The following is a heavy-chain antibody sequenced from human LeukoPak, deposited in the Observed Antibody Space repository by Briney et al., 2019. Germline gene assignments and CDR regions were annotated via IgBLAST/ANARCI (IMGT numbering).Heavy chain of an antibody. Sequence: GSLRLSCAASGFTFSSYGMHWVRQAPGKGLEWVAYIQYDGSNQQYADSVKGRFIISRDRSKNIPYLQMNSLRAEDTAVYYCTRLVVVNDYWGQGTLVTVSS. CDR3: TRLVVVNDY. CDR2: IQYDGSNQ. V-gene: IGHV3-30*02. CDR1: GFTFSSYG. D-gene: IGHD3-22*01. J-gene: IGHJ4*02.